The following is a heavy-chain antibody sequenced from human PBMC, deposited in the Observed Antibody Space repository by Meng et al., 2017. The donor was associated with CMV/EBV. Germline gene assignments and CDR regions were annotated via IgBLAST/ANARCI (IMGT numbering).Heavy chain of an antibody. J-gene: IGHJ6*02. Sequence: ESLKISCAASGFTFSSYWMVWVRQAPGKGLEWVANIKQDRSEIYYMDSVKSRFTISRDNAKNLLYLQMNSLRAEDTAVYYCARDIVVVPAAITNHYYYYGMDVWGQGTTVTVSS. CDR2: IKQDRSEI. V-gene: IGHV3-7*01. D-gene: IGHD2-2*02. CDR3: ARDIVVVPAAITNHYYYYGMDV. CDR1: GFTFSSYW.